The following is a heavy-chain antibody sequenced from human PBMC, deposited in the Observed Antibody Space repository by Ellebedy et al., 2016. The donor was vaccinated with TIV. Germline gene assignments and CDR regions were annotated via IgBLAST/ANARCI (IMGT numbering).Heavy chain of an antibody. V-gene: IGHV3-21*01. Sequence: PGGSLRLSCAASGFTFTSYSMNWVRQAPGKGLEWVSSISSVSDHIYYADSVKGRFTISRDNANNSLSLQLHSLRAEDTAVYYCARGDSYHDYIVSFDFWGQGTLVTVSS. J-gene: IGHJ4*02. CDR2: ISSVSDHI. D-gene: IGHD4-11*01. CDR1: GFTFTSYS. CDR3: ARGDSYHDYIVSFDF.